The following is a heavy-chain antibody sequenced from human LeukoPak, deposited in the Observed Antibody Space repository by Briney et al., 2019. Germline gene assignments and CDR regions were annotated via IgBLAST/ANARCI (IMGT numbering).Heavy chain of an antibody. CDR3: ATPDPTLTYFDY. D-gene: IGHD4/OR15-4a*01. V-gene: IGHV5-51*01. CDR1: GYTFTSYW. CDR2: IYPGDSDT. Sequence: GESLKTSCKGSGYTFTSYWIGWVRQLPGKGLEWMGIIYPGDSDTRYSPSFQGQVTISADKSISTAYLQWSSLKASDTAMYYCATPDPTLTYFDYWGQGTLVTVSS. J-gene: IGHJ4*02.